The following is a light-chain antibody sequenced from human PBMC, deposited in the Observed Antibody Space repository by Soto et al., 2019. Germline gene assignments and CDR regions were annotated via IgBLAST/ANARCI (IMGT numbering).Light chain of an antibody. CDR1: QSVSSN. CDR2: GAS. J-gene: IGKJ2*01. CDR3: QQYDKWPPKYT. Sequence: EIVMTQSPATLSVSPGERATLSCRASQSVSSNLAWYQQKPGQAPRLLIYGASTRATAIPARFSGSGSGTEFTLTISSLQSEDFAVYYCQQYDKWPPKYTFGQGTKLEIK. V-gene: IGKV3-15*01.